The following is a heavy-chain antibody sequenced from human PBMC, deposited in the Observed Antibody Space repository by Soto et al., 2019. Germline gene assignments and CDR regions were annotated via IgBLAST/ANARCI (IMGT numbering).Heavy chain of an antibody. D-gene: IGHD3-10*01. CDR2: INHSGST. V-gene: IGHV4-34*01. J-gene: IGHJ4*02. CDR3: ARDDILWFGELYY. CDR1: GGSFSGYY. Sequence: TSETLSLTCAFYGGSFSGYYWSLIRQPPGKGLEWIGEINHSGSTNYNPSLKSRVTISVDTSKNQFSLKLSSVTAADTAVYYCARDDILWFGELYYWGQGTLVTVSS.